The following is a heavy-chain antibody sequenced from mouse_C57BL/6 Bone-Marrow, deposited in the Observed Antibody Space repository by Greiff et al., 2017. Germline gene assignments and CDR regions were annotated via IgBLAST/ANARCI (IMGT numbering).Heavy chain of an antibody. CDR3: AREYDGYLDY. D-gene: IGHD2-3*01. J-gene: IGHJ2*01. V-gene: IGHV1-22*01. Sequence: EVQLQQSGPELVKPGASVKMSCKASGYTFTDYNMHWVKQSHGKSLEWIGYINPNNGGTSYNQKFKGKATLTVNKSSNTAYSALSSLTSEDSAVYYCAREYDGYLDYWGQGTTLTVSS. CDR2: INPNNGGT. CDR1: GYTFTDYN.